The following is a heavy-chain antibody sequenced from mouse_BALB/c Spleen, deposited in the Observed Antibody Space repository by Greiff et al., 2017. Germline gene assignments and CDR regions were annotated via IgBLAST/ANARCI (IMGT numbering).Heavy chain of an antibody. CDR1: GFTFSSYT. D-gene: IGHD2-4*01. CDR2: ISSGGGNT. V-gene: IGHV5-9*03. J-gene: IGHJ2*01. CDR3: ARSTMITYYFDY. Sequence: EVQLVESGGGLVKPGGSLKLSCAASGFTFSSYTMSWVRQTPEKRLEWVATISSGGGNTYYPDSVKGRFTISRDNAKNNLYLQMSSLRSEDTALYYCARSTMITYYFDYWCQGTTLTVSS.